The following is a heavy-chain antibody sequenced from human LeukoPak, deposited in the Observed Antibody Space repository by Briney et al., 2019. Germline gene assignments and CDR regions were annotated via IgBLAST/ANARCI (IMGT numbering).Heavy chain of an antibody. CDR3: AREREGPYGYLDY. CDR1: GGSISSASYY. CDR2: IYTSGST. D-gene: IGHD4-17*01. V-gene: IGHV4-61*02. J-gene: IGHJ4*02. Sequence: PSQTLSLTCTVSGGSISSASYYWSWIRQPAGMGLQWIGRIYTSGSTYYNTSLKSRVTISVDTSKKQFSLKRSSVTAADTAVYYCAREREGPYGYLDYWGQGTLVTVPS.